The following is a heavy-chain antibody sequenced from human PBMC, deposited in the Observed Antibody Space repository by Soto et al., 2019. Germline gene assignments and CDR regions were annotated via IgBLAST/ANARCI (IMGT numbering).Heavy chain of an antibody. Sequence: VPLVESGAEVKKPGGSVEVSFKGSGFTFTSYGISWVRQAPGQGLEWMGWIRAYNGNTNYAQKLQGRVTMTTDTTTSTAYMELRSLRSDDTAVFYCARDGGSYYGYWGQGTLVTVSS. V-gene: IGHV1-18*01. D-gene: IGHD1-26*01. CDR3: ARDGGSYYGY. CDR2: IRAYNGNT. CDR1: GFTFTSYG. J-gene: IGHJ4*02.